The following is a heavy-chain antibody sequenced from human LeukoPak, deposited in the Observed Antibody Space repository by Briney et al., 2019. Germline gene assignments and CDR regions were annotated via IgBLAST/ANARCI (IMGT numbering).Heavy chain of an antibody. Sequence: SVKVSCKTSGYTFTSYAINWVRQAPGQGLEWMGGIIPIFGTANYAQKFQGRVAITADESTSTAYMELSSLSSEDTAMYYCAREKTGYSHFDYWGQGSLVTVSS. CDR1: GYTFTSYA. D-gene: IGHD3-9*01. V-gene: IGHV1-69*13. CDR2: IIPIFGTA. J-gene: IGHJ4*02. CDR3: AREKTGYSHFDY.